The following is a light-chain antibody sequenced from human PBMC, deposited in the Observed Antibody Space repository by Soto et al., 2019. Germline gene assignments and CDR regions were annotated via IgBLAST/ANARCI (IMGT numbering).Light chain of an antibody. J-gene: IGKJ1*01. CDR2: KAS. V-gene: IGKV1-5*03. Sequence: DIQMTQSPSTLSASLGDRVTITCRTSQNIDNGLAWFQQKPGKAPKVLIYKASNLENGVPSRFSGSRSGTEFTLTISNLQSDDFATYYCQHYYGYSWAFGQGTKVDI. CDR3: QHYYGYSWA. CDR1: QNIDNG.